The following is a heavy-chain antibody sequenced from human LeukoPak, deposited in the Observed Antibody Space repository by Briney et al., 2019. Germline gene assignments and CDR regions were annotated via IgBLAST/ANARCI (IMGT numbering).Heavy chain of an antibody. D-gene: IGHD2-2*01. Sequence: GGSLRLSCAASGFTFNTYSMNWVRQTPGKGLEWVSSISGTSLYIHYVDSAKGRLTVSRDNAKNSVDLLMNNVRAEDAAVYYCARAAPYDCSSTACTLMDYWGHGTLVTVSS. CDR3: ARAAPYDCSSTACTLMDY. CDR2: ISGTSLYI. CDR1: GFTFNTYS. J-gene: IGHJ4*01. V-gene: IGHV3-21*01.